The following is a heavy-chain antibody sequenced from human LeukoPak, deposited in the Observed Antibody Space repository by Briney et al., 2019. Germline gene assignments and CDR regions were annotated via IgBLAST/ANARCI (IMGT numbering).Heavy chain of an antibody. CDR1: EFSVGSNY. D-gene: IGHD1-1*01. J-gene: IGHJ6*03. Sequence: GGSLRLSCAASEFSVGSNYMTWVRQAPGKGLEWVSLIYSGGSTYYADSVKGRFTISRDNSKNTLYLQMNSLRAEDTAVYYCARPNFNYYYYYMDVWGKGTTVAISS. V-gene: IGHV3-66*04. CDR2: IYSGGST. CDR3: ARPNFNYYYYYMDV.